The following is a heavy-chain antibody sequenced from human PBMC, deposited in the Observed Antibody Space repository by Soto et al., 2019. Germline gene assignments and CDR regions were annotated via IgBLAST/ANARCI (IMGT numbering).Heavy chain of an antibody. CDR1: GFTFSSYA. CDR2: ISYDGSNK. J-gene: IGHJ4*02. Sequence: PVGSLRLSCASSGFTFSSYAMHLVRQAPGKGLEWVAVISYDGSNKYYADSVKGRFTISRDNSKTLYLQMNSLRAEDTAVYYCVRDTSPYSSGWHNRHSDYWGQGTLVTVSS. D-gene: IGHD6-19*01. V-gene: IGHV3-30-3*01. CDR3: VRDTSPYSSGWHNRHSDY.